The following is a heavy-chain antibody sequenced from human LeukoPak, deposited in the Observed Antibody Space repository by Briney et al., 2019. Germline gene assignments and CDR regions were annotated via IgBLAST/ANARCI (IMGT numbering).Heavy chain of an antibody. CDR3: AIYGYCGSTGCYRYFDS. Sequence: GGALRLSCAPSGFTFINYAMSWFGQAPGKGLKWFSAISGSSGSNFYSDSVQGRFSIFRDSSKNALHLQMISLSVEDTAVYYCAIYGYCGSTGCYRYFDSWGQGTLVTVSS. CDR2: ISGSSGSN. V-gene: IGHV3-23*01. CDR1: GFTFINYA. D-gene: IGHD2-2*03. J-gene: IGHJ4*02.